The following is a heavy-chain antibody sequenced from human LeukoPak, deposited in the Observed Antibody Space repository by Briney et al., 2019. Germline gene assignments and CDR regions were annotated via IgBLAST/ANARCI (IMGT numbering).Heavy chain of an antibody. CDR1: GGSISSYY. Sequence: SETLSLTCTVSGGSISSYYWSWIRQPAGKGLEWIGRIYTSGSTNYNPSLKSRVTMSVDTSKNQFSLKLSSVTAADTAVYYCAREMGPIVVGATFDPWGQGTLVTVSS. D-gene: IGHD2-15*01. V-gene: IGHV4-4*07. CDR2: IYTSGST. J-gene: IGHJ5*02. CDR3: AREMGPIVVGATFDP.